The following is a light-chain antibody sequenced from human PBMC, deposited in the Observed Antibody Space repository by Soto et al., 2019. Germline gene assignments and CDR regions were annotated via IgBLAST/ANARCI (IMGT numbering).Light chain of an antibody. CDR2: AAS. Sequence: DIQMTQSPSSVSASVGDRVTITCRASEGVAGWLAWYQQKPGKAPKLLIYAASSLQSGVPSRFSGSGSGTDFTLTISSLQPADFATYYCQQANTFPPTFGPGTKVDVK. V-gene: IGKV1-12*01. CDR3: QQANTFPPT. J-gene: IGKJ3*01. CDR1: EGVAGW.